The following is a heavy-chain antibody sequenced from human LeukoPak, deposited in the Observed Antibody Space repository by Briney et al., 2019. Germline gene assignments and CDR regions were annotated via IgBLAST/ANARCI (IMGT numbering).Heavy chain of an antibody. D-gene: IGHD2-15*01. CDR2: ISAYNGNT. Sequence: GASVKVSCKASGYTFNSYGFSWVRQAPGQGLEWMGWISAYNGNTNYAQKLQGRVTMTTDTSTSTAYMELRSLRSEDTAVYYCATEGYCSGGSCPFRYDYWGQGTLVTVSS. V-gene: IGHV1-18*01. CDR1: GYTFNSYG. CDR3: ATEGYCSGGSCPFRYDY. J-gene: IGHJ4*02.